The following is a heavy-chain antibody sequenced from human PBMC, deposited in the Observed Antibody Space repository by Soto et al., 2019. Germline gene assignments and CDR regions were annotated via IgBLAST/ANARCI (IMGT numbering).Heavy chain of an antibody. D-gene: IGHD4-17*01. CDR1: GFTFSSYW. CDR2: ISGSGGTT. J-gene: IGHJ3*02. Sequence: GGSLRLSCAASGFTFSSYWMSWVRQAPGKGLEWVSAISGSGGTTYYADSVKGRFTISRDNSINRLYLQMKSLRTEDTAVYYCAQPRGYGVFDAYDIWGQGAMVTVSS. CDR3: AQPRGYGVFDAYDI. V-gene: IGHV3-23*01.